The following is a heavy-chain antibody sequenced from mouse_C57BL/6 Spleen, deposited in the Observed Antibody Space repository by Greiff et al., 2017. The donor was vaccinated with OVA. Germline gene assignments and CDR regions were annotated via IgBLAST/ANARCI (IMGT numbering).Heavy chain of an antibody. Sequence: EVKLEESGGGLVQPKGSLKLSCAASGFSFNTYAMNWVRQAPGKGLEWVARIRSKSNNYATYYADSVKDRFTISRDDSESMLYLQMNNLKTEDTAMYYCVRPPTAQATWFAYWGQGTLVTVSA. D-gene: IGHD3-2*02. J-gene: IGHJ3*01. CDR1: GFSFNTYA. CDR2: IRSKSNNYAT. V-gene: IGHV10-1*01. CDR3: VRPPTAQATWFAY.